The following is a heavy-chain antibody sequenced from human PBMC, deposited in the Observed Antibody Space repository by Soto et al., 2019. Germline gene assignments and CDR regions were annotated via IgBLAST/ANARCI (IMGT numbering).Heavy chain of an antibody. J-gene: IGHJ4*02. CDR3: ASRYDSSDY. Sequence: QVQLVQSGAEVKKPGSSVKVSCKASGGTFSSYTISWVRQAPGQGLEWMGRIIPILGIANYAKKFQGRVTITADKSTSTAYMGLSSLRSEDTAVYYCASRYDSSDYWGQGTLVTVSS. V-gene: IGHV1-69*02. D-gene: IGHD3-22*01. CDR1: GGTFSSYT. CDR2: IIPILGIA.